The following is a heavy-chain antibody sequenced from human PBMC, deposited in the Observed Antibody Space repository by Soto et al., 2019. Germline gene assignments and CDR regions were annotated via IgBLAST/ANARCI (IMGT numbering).Heavy chain of an antibody. J-gene: IGHJ4*02. CDR1: GFTFNSYA. V-gene: IGHV3-23*01. Sequence: GGSLRLSCAASGFTFNSYAMSWVRQAPGKGLEWVSAISGSGGSTYYADSVKGRFTISRDNSKNTLYLQMNSLRAEDTAVYYCAKYPGKSSTSCYDYWGQGTLVTVSS. CDR3: AKYPGKSSTSCYDY. CDR2: ISGSGGST. D-gene: IGHD2-2*01.